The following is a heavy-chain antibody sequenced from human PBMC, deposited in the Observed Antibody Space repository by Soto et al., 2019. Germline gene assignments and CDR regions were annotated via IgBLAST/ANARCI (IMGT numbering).Heavy chain of an antibody. CDR1: GYTFTSYG. D-gene: IGHD6-13*01. V-gene: IGHV1-3*01. CDR2: INAANGDT. J-gene: IGHJ5*02. CDR3: VRRHVSATGIDWFDP. Sequence: ASVNVSCKASGYTFTSYGIHWVCEAPGQRLEWMGWINAANGDTKYSPKFQGRVTITRDTSASTAYMELSSLRSEDTAVYYCVRRHVSATGIDWFDPWGQGTLVSVSS.